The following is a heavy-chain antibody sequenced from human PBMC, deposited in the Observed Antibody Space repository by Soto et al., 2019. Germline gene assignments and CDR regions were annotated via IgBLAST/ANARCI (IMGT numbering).Heavy chain of an antibody. J-gene: IGHJ6*02. Sequence: SETLSLTCAVSGGSISSSNWWSWVRQPPGKGLEWIGEIYHSGSTNYNPSLKSRVTISVDKSKNQFSLKLSSVTAADTAVYYSARLFFLVRGGYYGMYVPGQGTTVPVSS. CDR3: ARLFFLVRGGYYGMYV. V-gene: IGHV4-4*02. CDR2: IYHSGST. D-gene: IGHD3-10*01. CDR1: GGSISSSNW.